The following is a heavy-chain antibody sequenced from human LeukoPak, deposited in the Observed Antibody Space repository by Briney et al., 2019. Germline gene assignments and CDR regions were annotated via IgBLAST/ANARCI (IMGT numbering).Heavy chain of an antibody. Sequence: PGRSLRLSCAASGFTFSSYAMHWVRQAPGKGLEWVAVISYDGSNKYYADSVKGRFTISRDNSKNTLYLQMNSLRVEDTAVYYCARERDVLGASTAYWGQGTLVTVSS. CDR3: ARERDVLGASTAY. D-gene: IGHD3-16*01. J-gene: IGHJ4*02. CDR1: GFTFSSYA. V-gene: IGHV3-30-3*01. CDR2: ISYDGSNK.